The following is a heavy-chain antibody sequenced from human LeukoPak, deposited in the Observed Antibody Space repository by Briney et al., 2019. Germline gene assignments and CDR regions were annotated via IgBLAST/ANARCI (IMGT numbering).Heavy chain of an antibody. CDR2: IIPIFGTA. V-gene: IGHV1-69*13. D-gene: IGHD2-2*01. Sequence: ASMNLSCKASEGTFSSYASSCVRQAPGQGLEWMGGIIPIFGTANYAQKFQGRVTTTADESTSTAYMELSSLRSEDTAVYYCARTDTGYCSSTSCSNYYYYGMDVWGKGTTVTVSS. CDR1: EGTFSSYA. CDR3: ARTDTGYCSSTSCSNYYYYGMDV. J-gene: IGHJ6*04.